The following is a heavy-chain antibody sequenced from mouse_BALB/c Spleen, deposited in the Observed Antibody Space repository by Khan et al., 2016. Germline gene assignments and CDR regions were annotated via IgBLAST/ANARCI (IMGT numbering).Heavy chain of an antibody. J-gene: IGHJ2*01. D-gene: IGHD4-1*01. V-gene: IGHV9-1*02. CDR1: GYTFTHYG. Sequence: QIQLVQSGPELKKPGETVKISCKASGYTFTHYGIHWVKRAPGQGLKWMGWMNTYTGEPTYGDDFKGRFAFSLETSASTAYLLINNLKNEDMATYVCAREWDYYCDYWGHGTTLTVSS. CDR3: AREWDYYCDY. CDR2: MNTYTGEP.